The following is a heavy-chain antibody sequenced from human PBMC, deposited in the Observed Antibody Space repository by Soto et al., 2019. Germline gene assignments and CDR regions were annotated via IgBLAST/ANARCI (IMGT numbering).Heavy chain of an antibody. CDR1: GFTFSSYS. Sequence: PGGSLRLSCAASGFTFSSYSMNWVRQAPGKGLEWVSSISSSSSYIYYADSVKGRFTISRDNAKNSLYLQMNSLRAEDTAVYYCARSIGSSWYYYGMDVWGQGTTVTVFS. V-gene: IGHV3-21*01. D-gene: IGHD6-13*01. CDR3: ARSIGSSWYYYGMDV. J-gene: IGHJ6*02. CDR2: ISSSSSYI.